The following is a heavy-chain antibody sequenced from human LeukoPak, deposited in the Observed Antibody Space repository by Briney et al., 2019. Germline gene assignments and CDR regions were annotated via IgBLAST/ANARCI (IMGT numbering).Heavy chain of an antibody. V-gene: IGHV3-23*01. D-gene: IGHD2-8*01. CDR2: ISGSGGST. CDR3: AKDQRYCTNGVCYRPFDY. CDR1: GFTFSSYA. J-gene: IGHJ4*02. Sequence: GGSLRLSCAASGFTFSSYAMSWVRQAPGKGLEWVSAISGSGGSTYHADSVKGRFTISRDNSKNTLYLQMNSLRAEDTAVYYCAKDQRYCTNGVCYRPFDYWGQGTLVTVSS.